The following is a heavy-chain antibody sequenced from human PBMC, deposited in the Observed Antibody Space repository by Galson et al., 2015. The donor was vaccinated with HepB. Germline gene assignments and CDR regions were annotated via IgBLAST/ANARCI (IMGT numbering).Heavy chain of an antibody. CDR3: AREGWEVGWFDP. V-gene: IGHV4-59*12. CDR1: GGSISSYY. Sequence: TLSLTCTVSGGSISSYYWSWIRQPPGQGLEWIGYIYYSGSTNYNPSLKSRVTISVDKSKNQFSLKLSSVTAADTAGASCAREGWEVGWFDPWGQGTLVTVSS. J-gene: IGHJ5*02. D-gene: IGHD1-26*01. CDR2: IYYSGST.